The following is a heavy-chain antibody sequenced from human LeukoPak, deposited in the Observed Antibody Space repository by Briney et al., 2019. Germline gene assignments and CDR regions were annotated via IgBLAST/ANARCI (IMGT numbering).Heavy chain of an antibody. D-gene: IGHD5-18*01. CDR1: CGSISSGSYY. Sequence: SQTLSLTCTVSCGSISSGSYYWGWIRQPAGKGLEWIGRIYTSGSTNYNPSLKSRVTISVDTSKNQFSLKLSSVTAADTAVYYCARGGIQLWNDAFDIWGQGTMVTVSS. CDR3: ARGGIQLWNDAFDI. CDR2: IYTSGST. J-gene: IGHJ3*02. V-gene: IGHV4-61*02.